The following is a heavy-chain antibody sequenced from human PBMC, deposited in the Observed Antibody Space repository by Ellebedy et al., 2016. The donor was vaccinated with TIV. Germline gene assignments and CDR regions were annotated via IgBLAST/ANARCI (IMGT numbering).Heavy chain of an antibody. V-gene: IGHV5-51*01. CDR2: IYPGDSDT. J-gene: IGHJ6*02. D-gene: IGHD6-19*01. CDR1: GYSFTSYW. CDR3: ARLAAGLYYYYYGMDV. Sequence: PGGSLRLSCKGSGYSFTSYWIGWVRQMPGKGLEWMGIIYPGDSDTRYSPSFQGQVTISADKSISTAYLQWSSLKASDTAMYYCARLAAGLYYYYYGMDVWGQGTAVTVSS.